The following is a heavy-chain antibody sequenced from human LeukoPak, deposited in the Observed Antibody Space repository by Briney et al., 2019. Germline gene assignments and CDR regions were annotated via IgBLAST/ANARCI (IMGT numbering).Heavy chain of an antibody. Sequence: SVKVSCKASGGAFSSYAISWVRQAPGQGLEWMGGIIPIFGTANYAQKFQGRVTITADESTSTAYMELSSLRSEDTAVYYCASNYYDSSGHPYYFDYWGQGTLVTVSS. D-gene: IGHD3-22*01. V-gene: IGHV1-69*13. CDR3: ASNYYDSSGHPYYFDY. J-gene: IGHJ4*02. CDR1: GGAFSSYA. CDR2: IIPIFGTA.